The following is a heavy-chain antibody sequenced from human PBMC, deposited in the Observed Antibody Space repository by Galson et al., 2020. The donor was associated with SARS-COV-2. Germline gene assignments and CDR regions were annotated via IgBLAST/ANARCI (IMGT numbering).Heavy chain of an antibody. D-gene: IGHD6-13*01. Sequence: ASVKVSCKASGYTFTSYAMNWVRQAPGQGLEWMGWINTNTGNPTYAQGFTGRFVFSLDTSVSTAYLQISSLKAEDTAVYYCAREPYSSSWSYYYYMDVWGKGTTVTVSS. CDR2: INTNTGNP. CDR1: GYTFTSYA. J-gene: IGHJ6*03. CDR3: AREPYSSSWSYYYYMDV. V-gene: IGHV7-4-1*02.